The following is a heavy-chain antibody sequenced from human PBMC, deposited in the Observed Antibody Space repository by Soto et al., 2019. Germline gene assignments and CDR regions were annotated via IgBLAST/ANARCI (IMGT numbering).Heavy chain of an antibody. J-gene: IGHJ6*03. CDR1: GFTFSNYA. Sequence: GGSLRLSCAASGFTFSNYAMSWVRQAPGQGLEWVSAIGGSGSNTYYADSVKGRFTISRDNSKNPLYLQMNSLRAEDTAVYYCAKARGLSGYDYNYYYYMDVWGKGTTVTVSS. D-gene: IGHD5-12*01. CDR3: AKARGLSGYDYNYYYYMDV. V-gene: IGHV3-23*01. CDR2: IGGSGSNT.